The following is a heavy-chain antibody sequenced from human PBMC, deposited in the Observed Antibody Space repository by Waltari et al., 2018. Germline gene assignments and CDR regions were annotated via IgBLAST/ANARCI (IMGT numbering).Heavy chain of an antibody. CDR3: VRVASRRAGGDY. CDR2: SSSTGSII. V-gene: IGHV3-48*03. J-gene: IGHJ4*02. Sequence: EVQLVESGGNLVQPGGSLRLSCAASGFTLGDYEMNWVRQAPGKGLEWVAYSSSTGSIIYYADSVKGRFTNSRDNAKNSLFLQMNSLRADDTAVYYCVRVASRRAGGDYWGQGTLVTVSS. CDR1: GFTLGDYE.